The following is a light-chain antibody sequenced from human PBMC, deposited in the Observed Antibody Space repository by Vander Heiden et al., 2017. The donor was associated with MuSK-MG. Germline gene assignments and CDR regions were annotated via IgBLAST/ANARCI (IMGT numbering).Light chain of an antibody. CDR1: SSDVGGYNY. J-gene: IGLJ3*02. Sequence: QSALTQPVSVSGSPGQSITLSCTGTSSDVGGYNYVSWYQQHPGKAPKLMIYEVSKRPSGVSNRFSGSKSGNTASLTISGLQAEDEADYYCSSYTSSSTRVFGGGTKLTVL. CDR2: EVS. CDR3: SSYTSSSTRV. V-gene: IGLV2-14*01.